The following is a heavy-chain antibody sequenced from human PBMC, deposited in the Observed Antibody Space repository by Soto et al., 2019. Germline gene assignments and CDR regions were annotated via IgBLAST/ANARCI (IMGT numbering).Heavy chain of an antibody. Sequence: QVQLVQSGAEVKKPGVSVKVSCKASGYTFTSYDINWVRQATGQGLEWLGWTNPNSGNTGYAQKFQGRVTMTRNTSKSTAYIKLSSLSSEDTAVYYCPRNLYHWNYYYSYSMDVWGQGTTVTVSS. CDR3: PRNLYHWNYYYSYSMDV. CDR2: TNPNSGNT. J-gene: IGHJ6*02. D-gene: IGHD1-20*01. CDR1: GYTFTSYD. V-gene: IGHV1-8*01.